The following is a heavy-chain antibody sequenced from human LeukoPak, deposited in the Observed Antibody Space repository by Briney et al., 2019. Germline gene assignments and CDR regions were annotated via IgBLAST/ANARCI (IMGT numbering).Heavy chain of an antibody. J-gene: IGHJ4*02. V-gene: IGHV3-30*02. D-gene: IGHD2-2*01. Sequence: GGSLRLSCAASGFTFSSYGIHWVRQAPGKGLEWVAFIRYDGSNKYYGESVKGRFTISRDNSKSTVYLYMNSLRGDDTAVYYCAKDLRAAADGTYFDYWGRGTLVAVSS. CDR2: IRYDGSNK. CDR3: AKDLRAAADGTYFDY. CDR1: GFTFSSYG.